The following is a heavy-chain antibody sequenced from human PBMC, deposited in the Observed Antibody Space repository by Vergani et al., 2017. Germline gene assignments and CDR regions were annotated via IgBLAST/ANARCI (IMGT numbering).Heavy chain of an antibody. Sequence: EVQLVESGGGLVQPGGSLRLSCAASGFTFSSYWMSWVRQAPGKGLEWVANIKQDGSEKYYVDSVKGRLTIPRDKAKNSLYMQMNSLRAEDTAVYYCARGGGWFGALGDYWGQGTLVTVSS. CDR1: GFTFSSYW. CDR2: IKQDGSEK. V-gene: IGHV3-7*01. D-gene: IGHD3-10*01. J-gene: IGHJ4*02. CDR3: ARGGGWFGALGDY.